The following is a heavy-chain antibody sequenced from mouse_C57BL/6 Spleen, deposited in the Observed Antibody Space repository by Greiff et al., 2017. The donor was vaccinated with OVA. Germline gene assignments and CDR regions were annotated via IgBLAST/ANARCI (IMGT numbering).Heavy chain of an antibody. D-gene: IGHD3-2*02. J-gene: IGHJ2*01. CDR1: GYTFTDYY. Sequence: VQLQQSGAELVRPGASVKLSCKASGYTFTDYYINWVKQRPGQGLEWIARIYPGSGDTYYNEKFKGKATLTAEKSSSTAYMQLSSLTSEDSAGYFCARGAQVLFDYWGQGTTLTVSS. CDR2: IYPGSGDT. V-gene: IGHV1-76*01. CDR3: ARGAQVLFDY.